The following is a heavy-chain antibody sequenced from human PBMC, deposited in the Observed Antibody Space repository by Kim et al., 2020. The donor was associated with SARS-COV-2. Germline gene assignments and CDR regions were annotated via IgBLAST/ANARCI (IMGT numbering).Heavy chain of an antibody. J-gene: IGHJ4*02. CDR3: ASVGRGYSYAYFDY. Sequence: PSLKSRVTISVDTSKNQFSLKLSSVTAADTAVYYCASVGRGYSYAYFDYWGQGTLVTVSS. V-gene: IGHV4-59*01. D-gene: IGHD5-18*01.